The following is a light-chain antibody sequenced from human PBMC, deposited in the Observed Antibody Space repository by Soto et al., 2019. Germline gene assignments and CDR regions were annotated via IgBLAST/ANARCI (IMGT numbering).Light chain of an antibody. Sequence: DIQMTQSPCSLSASVVGGFTITFQASQDISNYLNWYQQKPGKAPKLLIYAASSLQSGVPSRFSGSGSGTDFTLTIYSLQPEDFATYYCQQSYRTFTTFGPGTKVDIK. J-gene: IGKJ3*01. CDR2: AAS. V-gene: IGKV1-39*01. CDR3: QQSYRTFTT. CDR1: QDISNY.